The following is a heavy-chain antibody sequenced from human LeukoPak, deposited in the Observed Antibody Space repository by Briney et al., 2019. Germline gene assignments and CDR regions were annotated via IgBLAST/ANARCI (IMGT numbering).Heavy chain of an antibody. CDR1: GFTFSSYE. CDR2: ISSSGSII. D-gene: IGHD3-10*01. Sequence: PGGSLRLSCAASGFTFSSYEMNWVRQPPRKGLEWVSYISSSGSIIHYADAVKGRFTTSRDNAKNSLHLQMNSLRAEDTAIYYCARVRGYGSESFDYWGQGTLVTVSS. V-gene: IGHV3-48*03. CDR3: ARVRGYGSESFDY. J-gene: IGHJ4*02.